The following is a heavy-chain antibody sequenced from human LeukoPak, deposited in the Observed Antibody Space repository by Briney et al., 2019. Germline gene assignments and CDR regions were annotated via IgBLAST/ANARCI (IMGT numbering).Heavy chain of an antibody. CDR1: VSIFTSYW. V-gene: IGHV5-10-1*01. Sequence: GASLQICCQGSVSIFTSYWISWVRQLPGKGVEWMGRIDPSDSYTNYSPSFQAHVTISADKSISTAYLQWSSLKASDTAMYYCARPHRYFDWLPAADHGMDVWGQGTTVTVSS. CDR3: ARPHRYFDWLPAADHGMDV. J-gene: IGHJ6*02. D-gene: IGHD3-9*01. CDR2: IDPSDSYT.